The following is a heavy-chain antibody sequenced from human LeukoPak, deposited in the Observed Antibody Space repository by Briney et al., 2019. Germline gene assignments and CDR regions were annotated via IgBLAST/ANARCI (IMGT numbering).Heavy chain of an antibody. V-gene: IGHV1-2*02. J-gene: IGHJ4*02. Sequence: ASVKVSCKASGYTFTGYYMHWVRQAPGQGLEWMGWINPNSGGTNYAQKFQGRVTMTRDTSISTAYMELSRLRSDDTAVYYCASLGPYCSSTSCYTGLYYFDYWGQGTLVTVSS. D-gene: IGHD2-2*02. CDR1: GYTFTGYY. CDR2: INPNSGGT. CDR3: ASLGPYCSSTSCYTGLYYFDY.